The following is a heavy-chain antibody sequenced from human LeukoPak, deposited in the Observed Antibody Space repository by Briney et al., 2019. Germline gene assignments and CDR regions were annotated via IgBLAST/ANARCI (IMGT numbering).Heavy chain of an antibody. CDR1: GYTFTSYY. CDR2: INPSGGST. J-gene: IGHJ6*02. V-gene: IGHV1-46*01. CDR3: ARDLKTLWFGELLEYYYYYGMDV. D-gene: IGHD3-10*01. Sequence: GASVKVSCKASGYTFTSYYMHWVRQAPGQGLEWMGIINPSGGSTNYAQKFQGRVTMTRDTSTSTVYMELSSLRSEDTAVYYCARDLKTLWFGELLEYYYYYGMDVWGQGTTVTVSS.